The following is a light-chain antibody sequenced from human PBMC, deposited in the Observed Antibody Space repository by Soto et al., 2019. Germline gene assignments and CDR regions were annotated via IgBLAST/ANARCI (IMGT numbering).Light chain of an antibody. CDR2: KAS. Sequence: DIQMTQSPSTLSASVGDRVTITCRASQSISSWLAWYQQKPGKAPNLLIYKASSLQSGVPSRFSGSGSGTEFTLTISSLQPDDFATYYCQQYHGYSRTFGQGTKVEIK. J-gene: IGKJ1*01. V-gene: IGKV1-5*03. CDR3: QQYHGYSRT. CDR1: QSISSW.